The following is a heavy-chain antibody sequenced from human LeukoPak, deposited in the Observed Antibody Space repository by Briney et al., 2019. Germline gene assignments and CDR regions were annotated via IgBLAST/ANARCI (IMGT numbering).Heavy chain of an antibody. Sequence: SQTLSLTCAVSGGSISSGGYSWSWIRQPPGKGLEWIGNIYHNGSTYYNPSLKSRVIISVDRSKNQFCLKLSSVTAADTAVYYCARGGGVTVARGPLYYGMGVWGKGTTVTVPS. J-gene: IGHJ6*04. V-gene: IGHV4-30-2*01. CDR3: ARGGGVTVARGPLYYGMGV. CDR1: GGSISSGGYS. CDR2: IYHNGST. D-gene: IGHD3-10*01.